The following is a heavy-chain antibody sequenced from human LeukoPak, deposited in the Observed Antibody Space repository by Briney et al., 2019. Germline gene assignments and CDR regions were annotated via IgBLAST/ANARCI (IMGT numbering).Heavy chain of an antibody. V-gene: IGHV3-48*01. D-gene: IGHD7-27*01. CDR2: ISSSSSTI. CDR1: GFTFSSYS. CDR3: ARENWGFEDY. J-gene: IGHJ4*02. Sequence: GGSLRLSCAASGFTFSSYSMNWVRQAPGKGLEWVSYISSSSSTIYYADSVKGRFTISRDNAKNSLYLQMNSLRAEDTAVYYCARENWGFEDYWGQGTLVTVSS.